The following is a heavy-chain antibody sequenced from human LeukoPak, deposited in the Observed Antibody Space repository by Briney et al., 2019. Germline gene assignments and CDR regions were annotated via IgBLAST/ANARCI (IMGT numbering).Heavy chain of an antibody. D-gene: IGHD6-13*01. J-gene: IGHJ4*02. CDR2: ISSSSSYI. V-gene: IGHV3-21*01. CDR3: ASMGWAAAGDKGGYFDY. CDR1: GFTFSSYS. Sequence: GGSLRLSCAASGFTFSSYSMNWVRQAPGKGLEWVSSISSSSSYIYYADSVKGRFTISRDNAKNSLYLQMNSLRAEDTAVYYCASMGWAAAGDKGGYFDYWGQGTLVTVSS.